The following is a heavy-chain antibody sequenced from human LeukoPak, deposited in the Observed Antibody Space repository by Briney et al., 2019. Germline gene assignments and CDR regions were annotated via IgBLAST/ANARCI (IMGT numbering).Heavy chain of an antibody. V-gene: IGHV1-8*01. CDR1: GCTFTSYD. J-gene: IGHJ5*02. CDR3: ARWNDILTGYYMTFTNWFDP. D-gene: IGHD3-9*01. Sequence: GASVKVSCKASGCTFTSYDINWVRQATGQGLEWMGWMNPNSGNTGYAQKFQGRVTMTRNTSISTAYMELSSLRSEDTAVYYCARWNDILTGYYMTFTNWFDPWGQGTLVTVSS. CDR2: MNPNSGNT.